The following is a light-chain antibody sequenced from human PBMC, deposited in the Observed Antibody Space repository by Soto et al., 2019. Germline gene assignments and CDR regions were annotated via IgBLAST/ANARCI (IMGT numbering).Light chain of an antibody. CDR2: DVS. J-gene: IGLJ1*01. Sequence: QSALTQPRSVSGTPGQSVTISCTGTSSDVGGYNYVSWYQQHPGKAPKLIIYDVSKWPSGVPDRFSGSKSGNTASLTISGLQADDEADYYCCSYTGSYPLFVFGTGTKLTVL. V-gene: IGLV2-11*01. CDR3: CSYTGSYPLFV. CDR1: SSDVGGYNY.